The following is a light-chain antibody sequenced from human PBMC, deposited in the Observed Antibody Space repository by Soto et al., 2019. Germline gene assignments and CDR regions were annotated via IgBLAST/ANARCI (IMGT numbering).Light chain of an antibody. CDR3: QQYGSSGT. V-gene: IGKV3-20*01. Sequence: PGESATLSCRASQTVSITYLTWXQQXPGXXPXXLIFGASKRATGIPDRFSGSGSGTDFTLTISRLEPEDFAVYYCQQYGSSGTFGQGTKVDI. CDR1: QTVSITY. CDR2: GAS. J-gene: IGKJ1*01.